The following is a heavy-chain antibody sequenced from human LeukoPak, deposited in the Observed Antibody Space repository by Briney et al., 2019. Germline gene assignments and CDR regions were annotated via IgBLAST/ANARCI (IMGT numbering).Heavy chain of an antibody. V-gene: IGHV1-2*06. CDR1: GYTFIDYY. D-gene: IGHD5-12*01. Sequence: GASVKVSCKASGYTFIDYYIHWVRQAPGQGLEWMGRINPKSGGTNYAQKFQGRVTMTRDASITTAYMELSSLKFDDTAVYYCVKDRFGGYGRLWGQGTLVTVSS. CDR3: VKDRFGGYGRL. CDR2: INPKSGGT. J-gene: IGHJ4*02.